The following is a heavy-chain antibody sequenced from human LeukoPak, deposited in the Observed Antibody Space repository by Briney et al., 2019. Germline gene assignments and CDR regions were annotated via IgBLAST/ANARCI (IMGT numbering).Heavy chain of an antibody. D-gene: IGHD2-21*01. J-gene: IGHJ3*02. Sequence: GGSLRLSCAASGFTFSSYAMSWVRQAPGKGLEWVSAISGSGVSIYYADSVKGRFTISRDSSKNTLYLQMNSLRAEDTAVYYCAKAVYCGGDCPDAFDIWGQGTMVTVSS. CDR3: AKAVYCGGDCPDAFDI. CDR2: ISGSGVSI. CDR1: GFTFSSYA. V-gene: IGHV3-23*01.